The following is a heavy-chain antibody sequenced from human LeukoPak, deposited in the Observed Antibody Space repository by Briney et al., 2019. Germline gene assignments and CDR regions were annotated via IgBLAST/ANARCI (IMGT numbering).Heavy chain of an antibody. V-gene: IGHV3-74*01. CDR1: RFTFSSYW. CDR2: INSDGSST. J-gene: IGHJ4*02. CDR3: ARDRGEYYFDS. Sequence: GGSLRLSCAASRFTFSSYWMHWVRQAPGKGLVWVSRINSDGSSTNYADFVKGRFTISRDNAKNTLYLQLNSLRAEDTAVYYCARDRGEYYFDSWGQGTLVTVSS. D-gene: IGHD3-10*01.